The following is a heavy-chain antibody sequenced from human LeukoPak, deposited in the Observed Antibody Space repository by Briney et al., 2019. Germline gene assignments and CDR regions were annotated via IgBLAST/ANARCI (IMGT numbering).Heavy chain of an antibody. Sequence: SQTLSLTCTVSGGSISSGDCYWSWIRQPPGKGLEWIGYIYYSGSTYYNPSLKSRVTISVDTSKNQFSLKLSPVTAADTAVYYCARGEGSSYYYGSGSSYNWFDPWGQGTLVTVSS. CDR2: IYYSGST. V-gene: IGHV4-30-4*01. CDR1: GGSISSGDCY. CDR3: ARGEGSSYYYGSGSSYNWFDP. J-gene: IGHJ5*02. D-gene: IGHD3-10*01.